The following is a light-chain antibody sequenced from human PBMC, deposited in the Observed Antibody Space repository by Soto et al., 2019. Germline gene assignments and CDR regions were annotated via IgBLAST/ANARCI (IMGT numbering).Light chain of an antibody. CDR1: SNDIGGHNY. Sequence: QSALTQPASVSASPGQSITISCTRTSNDIGGHNYVSWYQQHPGKAPNLMIYEVKNRPSGVSNRFSGSKSGNTASLTISGLQAEDEADYYCSSFTSSSTLVFGGGTKLTVL. CDR2: EVK. V-gene: IGLV2-14*01. CDR3: SSFTSSSTLV. J-gene: IGLJ3*02.